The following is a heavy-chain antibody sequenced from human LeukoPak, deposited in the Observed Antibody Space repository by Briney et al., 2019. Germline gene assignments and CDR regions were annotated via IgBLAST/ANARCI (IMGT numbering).Heavy chain of an antibody. J-gene: IGHJ4*02. V-gene: IGHV1-2*02. Sequence: GASVKVSCKASGYTFTGYYMHWVRQAPGQGLEWMGWINPNSGGTNYAQKFQGRVTMTRDTSISTAYMELSRLRYDDTAVYYCARVSEIGGEHWGQGTLVTVSS. CDR2: INPNSGGT. CDR1: GYTFTGYY. D-gene: IGHD7-27*01. CDR3: ARVSEIGGEH.